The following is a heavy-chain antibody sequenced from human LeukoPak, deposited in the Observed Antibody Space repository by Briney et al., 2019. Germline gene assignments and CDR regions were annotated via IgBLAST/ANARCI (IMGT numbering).Heavy chain of an antibody. V-gene: IGHV1-2*02. CDR3: ARGHHQYSSSHTDY. CDR1: GYTLTGYY. D-gene: IGHD6-6*01. J-gene: IGHJ4*02. CDR2: VNPNSGGT. Sequence: ASVKVSYKASGYTLTGYYMHWVRQAPGQGLEWMGWVNPNSGGTNYAQKLQGRVTMTTDTSTSTAYMELRSLRSDDTAVYYCARGHHQYSSSHTDYWGQGTLVTVSS.